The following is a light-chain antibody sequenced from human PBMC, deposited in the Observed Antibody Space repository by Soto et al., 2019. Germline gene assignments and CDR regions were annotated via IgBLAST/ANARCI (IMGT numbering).Light chain of an antibody. CDR1: QTINTY. CDR3: QQSSSSPKT. CDR2: AAS. V-gene: IGKV1-39*01. Sequence: DLQMTQSPSSLSASVGDRVTITCRASQTINTYLNWYQQKPGKAPKLLIYAASTLQSGVPSMFSGSGSGTDFTLTISSLQPEDFAAYYCQQSSSSPKTFGQGTKLEVK. J-gene: IGKJ2*01.